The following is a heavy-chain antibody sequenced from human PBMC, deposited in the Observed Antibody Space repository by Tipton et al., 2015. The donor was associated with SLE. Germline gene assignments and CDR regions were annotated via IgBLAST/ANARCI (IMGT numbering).Heavy chain of an antibody. CDR1: GYSISSGYY. CDR2: INHSGST. Sequence: TLSLTCTVSGYSISSGYYWGWIRQPPGKGLEWIGEINHSGSTNYNPSLKSRVTISVDTSKNQFSLKLSSVTAADTAVYYCARGQAVARGAYCYGMDVWGQGTTVTVSS. V-gene: IGHV4-38-2*02. CDR3: ARGQAVARGAYCYGMDV. J-gene: IGHJ6*02. D-gene: IGHD6-19*01.